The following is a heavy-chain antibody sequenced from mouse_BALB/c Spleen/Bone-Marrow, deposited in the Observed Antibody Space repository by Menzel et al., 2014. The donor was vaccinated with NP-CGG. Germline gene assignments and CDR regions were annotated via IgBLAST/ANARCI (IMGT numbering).Heavy chain of an antibody. CDR3: ARYDYDVGYLDF. Sequence: VQLKQSVPGLVKLSLSLSLTRTVTGYSITSDYAWHWIRQFPGNKPEWIVYISYSGSSSYNPSLESRISITRDTSKTQFFLQLHSVTTEDAATYCCARYDYDVGYLDFWGRGCALTVSS. CDR2: ISYSGSS. V-gene: IGHV3-2*02. D-gene: IGHD2-4*01. CDR1: GYSITSDYA. J-gene: IGHJ2*01.